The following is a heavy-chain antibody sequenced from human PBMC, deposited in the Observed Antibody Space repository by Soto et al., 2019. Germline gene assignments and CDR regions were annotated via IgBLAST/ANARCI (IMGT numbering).Heavy chain of an antibody. D-gene: IGHD6-13*01. J-gene: IGHJ6*02. CDR3: AKGLAAAGPYYYYYGMDV. CDR2: ISWDGGST. Sequence: GGSLRLSCAASGFTFDDYTMHWVRQAPGKGLEWVSLISWDGGSTYYADSVKGRFSISRDNSKNSLYLQMNSLRTEDTALYYCAKGLAAAGPYYYYYGMDVWGQGTTVTVSS. CDR1: GFTFDDYT. V-gene: IGHV3-43*01.